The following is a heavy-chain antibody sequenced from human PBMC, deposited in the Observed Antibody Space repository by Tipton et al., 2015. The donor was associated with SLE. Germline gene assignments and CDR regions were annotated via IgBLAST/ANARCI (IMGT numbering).Heavy chain of an antibody. CDR3: AREAGIYGMDV. Sequence: GSLRLSCAASGFTVSSNYMNWVRQAPGKGLEWLSIIYSGGSTYYADSVRGRFTISRDNSKNTLYLQMNSLRAEDTAVYYCAREAGIYGMDVWGQGTTVTVSS. CDR1: GFTVSSNY. CDR2: IYSGGST. J-gene: IGHJ6*02. D-gene: IGHD3-10*01. V-gene: IGHV3-53*01.